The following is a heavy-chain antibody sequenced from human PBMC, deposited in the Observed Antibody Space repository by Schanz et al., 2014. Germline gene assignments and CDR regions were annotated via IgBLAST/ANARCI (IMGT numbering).Heavy chain of an antibody. CDR1: GFSVGNKY. Sequence: EVQLVESGGGLVQPGGSLRLSCAASGFSVGNKYMNWVRQAPGKGLEWVSFIYIGGNTYYADSGKGRFTISRDNSKNTVYIQMNSLRAEDTAVYYCAGGGPAYYFDDWGQGTLVTVSS. CDR3: AGGGPAYYFDD. J-gene: IGHJ4*02. V-gene: IGHV3-66*01. CDR2: IYIGGNT.